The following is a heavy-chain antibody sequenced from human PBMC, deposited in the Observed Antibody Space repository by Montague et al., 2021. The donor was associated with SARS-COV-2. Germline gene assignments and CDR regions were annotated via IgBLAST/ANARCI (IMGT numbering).Heavy chain of an antibody. CDR3: ARVAGYSSNWSYYFDY. J-gene: IGHJ4*02. CDR1: GFAFGDHG. CDR2: INWKGELT. Sequence: SLRLSCAASGFAFGDHGMSWVRQVPGKGLEWVSGINWKGELTSYADSVKGRFTISRDNAKNSLYLQMSSLRAEDMALYYCARVAGYSSNWSYYFDYWGQGTLVTVSS. D-gene: IGHD6-13*01. V-gene: IGHV3-20*04.